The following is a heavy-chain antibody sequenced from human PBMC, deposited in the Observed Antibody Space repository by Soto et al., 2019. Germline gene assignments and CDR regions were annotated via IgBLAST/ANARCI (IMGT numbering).Heavy chain of an antibody. CDR2: INHSGST. J-gene: IGHJ4*02. CDR1: GGSFSGYY. Sequence: PSETLSLTCAVYGGSFSGYYWSWIRQPPGKGLEWIGEINHSGSTNYNPSLKSRVTISVDTSKNQFSLKLSSVTAADTAVYYCARGGTKAESNSSSSGGVDYWGQGTLVTISS. D-gene: IGHD6-6*01. V-gene: IGHV4-34*01. CDR3: ARGGTKAESNSSSSGGVDY.